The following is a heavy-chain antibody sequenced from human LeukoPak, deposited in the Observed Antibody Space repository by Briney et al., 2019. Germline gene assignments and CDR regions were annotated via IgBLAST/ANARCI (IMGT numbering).Heavy chain of an antibody. CDR3: ASHYYVPFQH. J-gene: IGHJ1*01. D-gene: IGHD3-10*02. Sequence: SETLSLTCAVYGGSFSDYYWSWIRQPPGKGLEWIGYIYYSGSTNYNPSLKSRVTISVDTSKNQFSLKLSSVTAADTAVYYCASHYYVPFQHWGQGTLVTVSS. V-gene: IGHV4-59*01. CDR1: GGSFSDYY. CDR2: IYYSGST.